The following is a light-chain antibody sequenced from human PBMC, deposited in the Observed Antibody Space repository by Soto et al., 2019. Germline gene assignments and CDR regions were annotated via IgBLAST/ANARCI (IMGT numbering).Light chain of an antibody. J-gene: IGLJ2*01. Sequence: QSVLTQPASVSGSPGQSITISCTGTSSDVGGYNYVSWYQRHPGKAPKLMIYDVRNRPSGVSNRFSGSKSGNTASLTISGLQAVDDADYYCSSYTISSPHVVFGGGTKVTVL. V-gene: IGLV2-14*01. CDR2: DVR. CDR1: SSDVGGYNY. CDR3: SSYTISSPHVV.